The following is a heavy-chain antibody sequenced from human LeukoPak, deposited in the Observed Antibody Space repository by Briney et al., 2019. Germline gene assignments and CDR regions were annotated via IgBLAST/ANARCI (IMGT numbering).Heavy chain of an antibody. CDR3: ARGGSMLKGIVTYYFDY. CDR2: LSFDGDEK. Sequence: GGSLRLSCAASGFTFNTYSMHWVRQPPGKGLEWVAVLSFDGDEKHYADSVKGRFTISRDNAKNSLYLQMNSLRAEDTAVYYCARGGSMLKGIVTYYFDYWGQGTLVTVSS. J-gene: IGHJ4*02. CDR1: GFTFNTYS. V-gene: IGHV3-30-3*01. D-gene: IGHD3-22*01.